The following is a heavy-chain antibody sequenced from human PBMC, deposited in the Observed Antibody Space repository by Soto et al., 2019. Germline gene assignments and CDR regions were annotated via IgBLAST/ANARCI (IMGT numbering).Heavy chain of an antibody. V-gene: IGHV4-39*01. CDR1: SSSYY. CDR2: IYYSGST. CDR3: ARLYGGKAFDY. D-gene: IGHD2-15*01. J-gene: IGHJ4*02. Sequence: SSSYYWGWIRQPPGKGLEWIGSIYYSGSTYYNPSLKSRVTISVDTSKNQFSLKLSSVTAADTAVYYCARLYGGKAFDYWGQGTLVTVSS.